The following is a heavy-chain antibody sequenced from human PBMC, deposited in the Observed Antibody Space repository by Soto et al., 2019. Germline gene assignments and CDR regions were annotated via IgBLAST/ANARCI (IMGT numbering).Heavy chain of an antibody. CDR1: GGSFSGYY. D-gene: IGHD2-2*01. J-gene: IGHJ6*02. CDR2: INHSGST. CDR3: ARDRDIVVVPAAIYYYGMDV. Sequence: SETLSLTCAVYGGSFSGYYWSWIRQPPGKGLEWIGEINHSGSTNYNPSLKSRVTISVDTSKNQFSLKLSSVTAADTAVYYCARDRDIVVVPAAIYYYGMDVWGQGTTVTVSS. V-gene: IGHV4-34*01.